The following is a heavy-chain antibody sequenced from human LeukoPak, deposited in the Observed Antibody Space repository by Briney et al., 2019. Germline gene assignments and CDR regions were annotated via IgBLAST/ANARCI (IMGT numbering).Heavy chain of an antibody. D-gene: IGHD6-19*01. V-gene: IGHV4-39*01. CDR2: FYYTGST. CDR1: GGLISSSSYY. CDR3: ARTAGVAVAGSRQYFDQ. J-gene: IGHJ4*02. Sequence: PSETLSLTCTVSGGLISSSSYYWGWTRQPPEEGLEWIGSFYYTGSTYYHPSLKSRVTISVDTSKTQFSLNLSSVTAADTAVYYCARTAGVAVAGSRQYFDQWGQGTLVTVSS.